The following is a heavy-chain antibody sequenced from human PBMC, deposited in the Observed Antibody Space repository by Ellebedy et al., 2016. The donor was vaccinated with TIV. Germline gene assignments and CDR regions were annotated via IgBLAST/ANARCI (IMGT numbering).Heavy chain of an antibody. Sequence: MPSETLSLTCSVSGVSIDKHDYYWSWLRQSPGKGLEWIGYIYYTGKTYYNPSLGSRVSLSVDTAKNQFSLELLSVTAADTAVYFCARDLYLDVYLWPRAFDVWGLGTLVTVSS. CDR3: ARDLYLDVYLWPRAFDV. CDR2: IYYTGKT. CDR1: GVSIDKHDYY. J-gene: IGHJ3*01. D-gene: IGHD2/OR15-2a*01. V-gene: IGHV4-30-4*01.